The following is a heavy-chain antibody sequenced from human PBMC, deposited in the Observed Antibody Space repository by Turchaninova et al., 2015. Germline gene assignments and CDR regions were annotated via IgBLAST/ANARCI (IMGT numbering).Heavy chain of an antibody. V-gene: IGHV3-11*06. D-gene: IGHD2-8*02. J-gene: IGHJ4*02. CDR3: ARFMKSYWAYYFDH. Sequence: ESWGGLVKPGGSLRLSCGASGFRFSDYYMAWFRQAPGKGLEWISYITSDSSYTNYADSVKGRFTMSRDNAKNSLFLQFNSLRVEDTAVTYCARFMKSYWAYYFDHWGQGILVTVSS. CDR1: GFRFSDYY. CDR2: ITSDSSYT.